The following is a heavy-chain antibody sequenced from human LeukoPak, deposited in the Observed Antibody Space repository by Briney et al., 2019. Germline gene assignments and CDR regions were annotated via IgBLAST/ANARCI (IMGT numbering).Heavy chain of an antibody. CDR2: IYYSGST. CDR3: AGKDSYFDY. CDR1: GGSISSSSYY. V-gene: IGHV4-39*07. J-gene: IGHJ4*02. Sequence: SETLSLTCTVSGGSISSSSYYWGWIRQPPGKGLEWIGSIYYSGSTYYNPSLKSRVTISVDRSKNQFSLKLSSVTAADTAVYYCAGKDSYFDYWGQGTLVTVSS.